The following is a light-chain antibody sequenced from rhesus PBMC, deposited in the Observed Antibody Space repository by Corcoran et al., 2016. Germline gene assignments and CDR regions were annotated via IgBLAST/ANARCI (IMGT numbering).Light chain of an antibody. CDR1: QNIYSN. V-gene: IGKV1S12*01. CDR2: AAS. J-gene: IGKJ3*01. CDR3: QHYYDNPFT. Sequence: DIQMTQSPSALSASVGHRVTISCRASQNIYSNLAWYQQKPGKAPKLLIYAASSLQTGIPSRFSGSGSGIDFTLTISSLQPEDSAAYYCQHYYDNPFTFGPGTKLDIK.